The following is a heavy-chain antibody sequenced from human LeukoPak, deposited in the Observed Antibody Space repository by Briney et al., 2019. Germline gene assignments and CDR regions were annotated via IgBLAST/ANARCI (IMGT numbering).Heavy chain of an antibody. V-gene: IGHV3-30*02. CDR3: AKDHYGGQLQGYYFDY. CDR1: GFTFSSYW. Sequence: GGSLRLSCAASGFTFSSYWMHWVRQAPGKGLEWVTFIRYDGNNKYYADSVKGRFTISRDNSKNTLYLQMNGLRTEDTAIYYCAKDHYGGQLQGYYFDYWGQGTLVTVSS. CDR2: IRYDGNNK. D-gene: IGHD4-23*01. J-gene: IGHJ4*02.